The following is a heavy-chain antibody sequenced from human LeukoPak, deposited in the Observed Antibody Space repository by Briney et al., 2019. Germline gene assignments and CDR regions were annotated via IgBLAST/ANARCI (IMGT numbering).Heavy chain of an antibody. D-gene: IGHD1-20*01. J-gene: IGHJ4*02. CDR1: GFTFDDYA. Sequence: GRSLRPSCAASGFTFDDYAMHWVRQAPGKGLEWVSGISWNSGSIGYADSVKGRFTISRDNAKNSLYLQMNSLRAEDTAVYYCARGFLSITGTKGAIDYWGQGTLVTVSS. CDR3: ARGFLSITGTKGAIDY. CDR2: ISWNSGSI. V-gene: IGHV3-9*01.